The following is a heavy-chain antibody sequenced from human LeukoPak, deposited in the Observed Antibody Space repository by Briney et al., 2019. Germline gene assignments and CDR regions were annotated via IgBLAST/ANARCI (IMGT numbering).Heavy chain of an antibody. CDR3: SRGLLIDY. V-gene: IGHV3-7*04. Sequence: PGGSLRLSCAASGFTFSSYWTTWVRQAPGKGLEWVANIKQDGSEKYYVDSVRGRFTISRDNAKNSLYLQMNSLRAEDTAVYYCSRGLLIDYWGQGTLVTVSS. CDR1: GFTFSSYW. CDR2: IKQDGSEK. D-gene: IGHD4/OR15-4a*01. J-gene: IGHJ4*02.